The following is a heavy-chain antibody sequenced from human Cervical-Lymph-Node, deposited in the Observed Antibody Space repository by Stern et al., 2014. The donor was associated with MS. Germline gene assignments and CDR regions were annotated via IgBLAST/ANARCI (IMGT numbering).Heavy chain of an antibody. CDR2: ISSSSTYT. CDR1: GFTFTDYY. D-gene: IGHD4-11*01. Sequence: VQLVESGGGLVKPGGSLRLSWAASGFTFTDYYMAWVRQAPGKGLAWVSFISSSSTYTNYADSVKGRFTISRDNAKNSLYLQMNSLRAEDTAVYYCARPSYSNYIGDVWGQGTTVTVSS. V-gene: IGHV3-11*06. CDR3: ARPSYSNYIGDV. J-gene: IGHJ6*02.